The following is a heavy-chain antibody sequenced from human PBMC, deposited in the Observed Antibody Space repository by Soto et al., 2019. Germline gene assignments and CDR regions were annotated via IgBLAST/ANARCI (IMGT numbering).Heavy chain of an antibody. CDR1: GFTFSSYA. D-gene: IGHD2-21*02. J-gene: IGHJ3*02. CDR2: ISGSGGST. Sequence: GGSLRLSCAASGFTFSSYAMSWVRQAPGEGLEWVSAISGSGGSTYYADSVKGRVTISRDNSKNTLYLQMNSLRAEDTAVYYCAKLLRGLPDLDIWGQGTMVTVSS. V-gene: IGHV3-23*01. CDR3: AKLLRGLPDLDI.